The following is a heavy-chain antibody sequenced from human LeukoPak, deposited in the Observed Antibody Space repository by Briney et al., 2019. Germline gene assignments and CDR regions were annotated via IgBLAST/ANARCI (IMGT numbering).Heavy chain of an antibody. V-gene: IGHV4-59*01. J-gene: IGHJ5*02. CDR1: GGSISSYY. CDR2: IYYSGST. CDR3: ARGDNWDASWFDP. D-gene: IGHD1-1*01. Sequence: PSETLSLTCTVSGGSISSYYWSWIRQPPGKGLEWIGYIYYSGSTNYNPSLKSRVTISVDTSKNQFSLKLSSVTAADTAVYYCARGDNWDASWFDPWGQGTLVTVSS.